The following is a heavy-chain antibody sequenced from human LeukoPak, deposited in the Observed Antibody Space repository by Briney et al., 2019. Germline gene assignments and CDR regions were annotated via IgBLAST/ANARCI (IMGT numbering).Heavy chain of an antibody. CDR3: ASLDRPRIVVVP. V-gene: IGHV1-46*01. Sequence: ASVKVSFKASGYPFPSYYMHWVRPAPGQGLEWMGIINPSGGSTSYAQKFQGRVTMTRDMSTSTVYMELSSLRSEDTAVYYCASLDRPRIVVVPWGQGTLVTVSS. J-gene: IGHJ4*02. CDR2: INPSGGST. D-gene: IGHD2-2*01. CDR1: GYPFPSYY.